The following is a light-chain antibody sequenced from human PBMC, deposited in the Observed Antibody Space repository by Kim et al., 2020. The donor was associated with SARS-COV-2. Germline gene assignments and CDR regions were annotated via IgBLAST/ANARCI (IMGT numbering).Light chain of an antibody. CDR1: NIGSKS. V-gene: IGLV3-21*04. Sequence: APGKTAGITCGGNNIGSKSVHWYQQKPGQAPVLVIYYDSDRPSGIPERFSGSNSGNTATLTISWVEAGDEADYYCQVWDSSSDHRVFGGGTQLTVL. J-gene: IGLJ3*02. CDR3: QVWDSSSDHRV. CDR2: YDS.